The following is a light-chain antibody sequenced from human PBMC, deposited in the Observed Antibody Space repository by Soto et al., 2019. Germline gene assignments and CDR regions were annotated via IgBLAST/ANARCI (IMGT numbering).Light chain of an antibody. CDR3: QQYRSWPRT. J-gene: IGKJ1*01. CDR1: QSISSY. CDR2: DAS. Sequence: EIVLTQSPGTLSLSPVERATLSCRASQSISSYLAWYQQKPGQAPRLLIYDASSRATGIPARFSGSGSGTDFTLTISSLQSEDFAVYYCQQYRSWPRTFGQGTKVDIK. V-gene: IGKV3-11*01.